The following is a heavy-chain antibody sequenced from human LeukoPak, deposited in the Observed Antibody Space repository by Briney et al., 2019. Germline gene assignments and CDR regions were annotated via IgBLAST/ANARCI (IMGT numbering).Heavy chain of an antibody. V-gene: IGHV4-4*07. J-gene: IGHJ5*02. CDR3: SRGGANDL. CDR2: IFTSGST. CDR1: GGSITSDY. Sequence: SETLSLTCTVVGGSITSDYWSWIRQPAGKGLEWIGRIFTSGSTAYNPSPKGRVTMSLDTSKNQFFLKLSSVTAADTAAYFCSRGGANDLWGQGTLVTVSS. D-gene: IGHD4/OR15-4a*01.